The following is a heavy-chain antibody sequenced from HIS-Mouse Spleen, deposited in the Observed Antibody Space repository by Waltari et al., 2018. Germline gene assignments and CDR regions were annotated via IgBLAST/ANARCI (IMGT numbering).Heavy chain of an antibody. J-gene: IGHJ2*01. Sequence: QLQLQESGPGLVKPSETLSLTCTVSGGSISSSSYYWVWIRQPPGKGLEWIGSIYYSGRTYYNPSLKGRVTIPVDTSKNQFSLKLSSVTAADTAVYYCAREIPYSSSWYDWYFDLWGRGTLVTVSS. V-gene: IGHV4-39*07. CDR2: IYYSGRT. CDR1: GGSISSSSYY. D-gene: IGHD6-13*01. CDR3: AREIPYSSSWYDWYFDL.